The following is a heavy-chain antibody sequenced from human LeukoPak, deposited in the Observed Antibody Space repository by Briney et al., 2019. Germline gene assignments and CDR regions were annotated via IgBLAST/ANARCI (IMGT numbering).Heavy chain of an antibody. CDR3: AREKAQTYYDFWSGYYTLSESFVDY. V-gene: IGHV6-1*01. CDR2: TYYRSKWYN. CDR1: GDSVSINSAA. D-gene: IGHD3-3*01. J-gene: IGHJ4*02. Sequence: SPTLSLTFAISGDSVSINSAAWNWIRQSPSRGLEWLGRTYYRSKWYNDYAVSVKSRITINPDTSKNQFSLQLNSVTPEDTAVYYCAREKAQTYYDFWSGYYTLSESFVDYWGQGTLVTVSS.